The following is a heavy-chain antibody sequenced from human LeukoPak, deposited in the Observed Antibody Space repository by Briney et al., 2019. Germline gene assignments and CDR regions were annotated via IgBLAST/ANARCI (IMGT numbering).Heavy chain of an antibody. D-gene: IGHD2-2*01. CDR1: GGTFSSYA. Sequence: VASVKVSCKASGGTFSSYAISWVRQAPGQGLEWMGGIIPIFGTANYAQKFQGRVTITADKSTSTAYMELSSLRSEDTAVYYCARDFLNCSSTSCFMNWFDPWGQGTLVTVSS. J-gene: IGHJ5*02. CDR2: IIPIFGTA. CDR3: ARDFLNCSSTSCFMNWFDP. V-gene: IGHV1-69*06.